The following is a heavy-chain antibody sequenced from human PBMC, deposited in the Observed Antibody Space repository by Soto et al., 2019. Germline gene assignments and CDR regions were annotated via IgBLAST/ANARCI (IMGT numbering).Heavy chain of an antibody. CDR1: GLTFSNYY. V-gene: IGHV3-11*06. CDR3: ARSGDNYNRLDY. J-gene: IGHJ4*02. CDR2: SSNSGTFS. D-gene: IGHD1-1*01. Sequence: AGGCLRLSSEGCGLTFSNYYISWILQAPGKGLEWISYSSNSGTFSRYADSVKGRFSISRDNTKNLLYLQMNSLRAEDTAVYYCARSGDNYNRLDYWGPGTPVTLYS.